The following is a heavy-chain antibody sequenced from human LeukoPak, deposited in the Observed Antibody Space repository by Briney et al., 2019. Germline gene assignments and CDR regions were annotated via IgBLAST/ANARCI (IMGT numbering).Heavy chain of an antibody. CDR1: GGSIGTYY. Sequence: SETLSLTCTVSGGSIGTYYWSWIRQPPGKGLEWIGYIYYNGYTDYNPSLKSRVTISLHTSKNQFSLKLSSVTAADTAVYYCARESQSAYYFDSSGYEDAFDIWGQGTMVTVSS. D-gene: IGHD3-22*01. CDR3: ARESQSAYYFDSSGYEDAFDI. V-gene: IGHV4-59*12. J-gene: IGHJ3*02. CDR2: IYYNGYT.